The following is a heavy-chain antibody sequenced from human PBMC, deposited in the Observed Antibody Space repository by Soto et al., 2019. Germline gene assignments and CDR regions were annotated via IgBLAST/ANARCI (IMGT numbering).Heavy chain of an antibody. J-gene: IGHJ4*02. CDR3: AREPKQNYDTSTWTGGFDS. CDR1: GGSLTSYY. Sequence: SESQWLTCTVSGGSLTSYYWSWFRLPPGKGLEWIAYIYYSGTTNYTPSLKSRVTISVDTPKNQFSLELTSVTAADTAVYYCAREPKQNYDTSTWTGGFDSWGPGTPVIVSS. V-gene: IGHV4-59*01. CDR2: IYYSGTT. D-gene: IGHD3-16*01.